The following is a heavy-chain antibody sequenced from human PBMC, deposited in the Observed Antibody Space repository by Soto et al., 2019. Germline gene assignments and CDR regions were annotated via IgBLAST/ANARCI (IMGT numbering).Heavy chain of an antibody. Sequence: GGSLRLSCAASGFTVSSNYMSWVRQAPGKGLEWVSVIYSGGSTYYADSVKGRFTISRHNSKNTLYLQMNSLRAEDTAVYYCARDREYYGSGSYYMSYYGMDVWGQGTMVTVSS. CDR2: IYSGGST. CDR3: ARDREYYGSGSYYMSYYGMDV. J-gene: IGHJ6*02. D-gene: IGHD3-10*01. CDR1: GFTVSSNY. V-gene: IGHV3-53*04.